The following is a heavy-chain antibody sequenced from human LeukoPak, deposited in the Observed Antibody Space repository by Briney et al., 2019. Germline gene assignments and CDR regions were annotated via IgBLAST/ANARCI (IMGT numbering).Heavy chain of an antibody. CDR3: ARHEGGTTYDY. Sequence: SETLSLTCTVSGGSISPYYWGWIRQAPGKGLEWIGYVSFSGSTNYNASLESRVTISLDTSRNQFSLRLSSVTAADTAVYYCARHEGGTTYDYWGQGTLVTVSS. CDR2: VSFSGST. D-gene: IGHD1-1*01. CDR1: GGSISPYY. V-gene: IGHV4-59*08. J-gene: IGHJ4*02.